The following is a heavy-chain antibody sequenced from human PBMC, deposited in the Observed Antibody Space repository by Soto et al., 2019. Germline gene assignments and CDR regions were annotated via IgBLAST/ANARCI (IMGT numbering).Heavy chain of an antibody. J-gene: IGHJ5*02. V-gene: IGHV1-69*06. D-gene: IGHD6-13*01. CDR2: IIPIFGTA. Sequence: AVKVSCKASGGTFSSYAISWVRQAPGQGLEWMGGIIPIFGTANYAQKFQGRAAITADKSTSTAYMELSSLRSEDTAVYYCAPGYQNWFDPWGQGTLVTVS. CDR3: APGYQNWFDP. CDR1: GGTFSSYA.